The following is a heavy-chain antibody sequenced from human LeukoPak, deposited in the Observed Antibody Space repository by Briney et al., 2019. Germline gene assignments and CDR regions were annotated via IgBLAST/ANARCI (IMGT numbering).Heavy chain of an antibody. Sequence: ASVKVSCKASGYTFTDYYMHWVRQAPGQGLVWMGWISPNSGDTDYAQKFQGRVTMTRDTSTNTAYMELSRLRSDDTAVYYCATPRGGLLLYYWGQGTLVTVSS. V-gene: IGHV1-2*02. J-gene: IGHJ4*02. D-gene: IGHD3-22*01. CDR2: ISPNSGDT. CDR3: ATPRGGLLLYY. CDR1: GYTFTDYY.